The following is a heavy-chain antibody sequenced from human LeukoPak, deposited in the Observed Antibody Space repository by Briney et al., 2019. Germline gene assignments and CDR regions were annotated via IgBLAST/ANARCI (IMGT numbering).Heavy chain of an antibody. CDR3: AKARGIALFGVAAYFDY. V-gene: IGHV3-9*01. D-gene: IGHD3-3*01. J-gene: IGHJ4*02. Sequence: GGSLRLSCAASGFTFDDCAMHWVRQAPGKGLEWVSGISWNSGSINYADSVKGRFTISRDNAKNYLYLQMNSLRPEDTALYYCAKARGIALFGVAAYFDYWGQGTLVTVSS. CDR2: ISWNSGSI. CDR1: GFTFDDCA.